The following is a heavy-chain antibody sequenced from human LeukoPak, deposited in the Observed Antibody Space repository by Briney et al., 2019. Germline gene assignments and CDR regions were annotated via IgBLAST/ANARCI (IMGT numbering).Heavy chain of an antibody. V-gene: IGHV4-34*01. Sequence: SETLSLTCAVYGGSFSGYYWGWIRQPPGKGLEWIGEINHSGSTNYNPSLKSRVTISVDTSKNQFSLKLSSVTAADTAVYYCARTPFWFGELLNSGYYGMDVWGQGTTVTVSS. J-gene: IGHJ6*02. D-gene: IGHD3-10*01. CDR1: GGSFSGYY. CDR2: INHSGST. CDR3: ARTPFWFGELLNSGYYGMDV.